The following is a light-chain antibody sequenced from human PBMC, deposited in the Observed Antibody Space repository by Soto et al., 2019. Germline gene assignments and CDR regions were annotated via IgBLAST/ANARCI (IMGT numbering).Light chain of an antibody. CDR3: QQYNNWPPLT. CDR1: QSVSSN. J-gene: IGKJ4*01. CDR2: GAS. Sequence: EIVMPQPPTTLALSPGERAPLSCRASQSVSSNLAWYQQKPGQAPRLLIYGASTRATGIPARFSGSGSGTEFTLTISSLQSEDFAVYYCQQYNNWPPLTFGGGTKVEIK. V-gene: IGKV3-15*01.